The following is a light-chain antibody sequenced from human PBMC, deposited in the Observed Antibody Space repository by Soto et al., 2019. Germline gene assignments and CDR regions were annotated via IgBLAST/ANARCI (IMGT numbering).Light chain of an antibody. J-gene: IGLJ2*01. CDR1: SSNIGTTT. CDR2: SYN. V-gene: IGLV1-44*01. CDR3: AAWDDSLNGVL. Sequence: QSVLTQSPSASGTLGQRVTISCSGNSSNIGTTTVNWYQQLPGTAPKLLIYSYNQRPSGVPDRFSGSKSGTSASLAISGLQSEDEADYYCAAWDDSLNGVLFGGRTKLTVL.